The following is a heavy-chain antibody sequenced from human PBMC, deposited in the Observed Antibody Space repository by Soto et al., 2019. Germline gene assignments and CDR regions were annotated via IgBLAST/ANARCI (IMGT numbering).Heavy chain of an antibody. CDR2: INHSGNT. CDR3: ARDAVDP. V-gene: IGHV4-34*01. J-gene: IGHJ5*02. CDR1: GGSFNGYY. Sequence: QVQLQQWGAGLLKPSETLSLTCAVYGGSFNGYYWTWIRQPPGKGLEWIGEINHSGNTNYNPSLKSLITISVDTSTNQFSLKLSSVPDADTAVYFCARDAVDPWGQGTLVIVSS.